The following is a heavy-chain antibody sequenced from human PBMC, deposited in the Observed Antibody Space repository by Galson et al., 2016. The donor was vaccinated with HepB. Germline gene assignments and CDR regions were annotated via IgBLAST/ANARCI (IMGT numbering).Heavy chain of an antibody. CDR3: VQGSTAPAV. CDR2: ISRSGDST. D-gene: IGHD2-2*01. Sequence: SLRLSCAASGITFRNYGMTWVRQAPGKGLEVVSSISRSGDSTDYADSVKGRFTISRDNYKNTLSLQMNSLTADDTAIYYCVQGSTAPAVWGKGTTVTVSS. J-gene: IGHJ6*04. V-gene: IGHV3-23*01. CDR1: GITFRNYG.